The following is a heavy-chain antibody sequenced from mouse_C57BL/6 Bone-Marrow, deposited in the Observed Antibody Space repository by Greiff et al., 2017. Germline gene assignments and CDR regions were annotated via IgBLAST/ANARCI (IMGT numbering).Heavy chain of an antibody. J-gene: IGHJ3*01. CDR2: IDPSDSYT. D-gene: IGHD1-1*01. CDR3: APGSSYPFAY. CDR1: GYTFTSYW. V-gene: IGHV1-69*01. Sequence: QVQLQQPGAELVMPGASVKLSCKASGYTFTSYWMHWVKQRPGQGLEWIGEIDPSDSYTNYNQNFQGKSTLTVDKSSSPAYMQLSSLTSEDSAVDYCAPGSSYPFAYWGQGTRVTVSA.